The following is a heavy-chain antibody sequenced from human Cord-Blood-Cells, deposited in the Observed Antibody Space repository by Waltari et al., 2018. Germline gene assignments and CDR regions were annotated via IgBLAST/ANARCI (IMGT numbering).Heavy chain of an antibody. CDR1: GFTFSSYA. Sequence: QVQLVESGGGVVQPGRSLRLSCAASGFTFSSYAMHWVRQAPGKGLGCVAVISYDGSNKDYADSVKGRFTISRDNSKNTLYLQMISLRAEDTAVYYCARGSIAARLDYWGQGTLVTVSS. CDR3: ARGSIAARLDY. CDR2: ISYDGSNK. J-gene: IGHJ4*02. D-gene: IGHD6-6*01. V-gene: IGHV3-30-3*01.